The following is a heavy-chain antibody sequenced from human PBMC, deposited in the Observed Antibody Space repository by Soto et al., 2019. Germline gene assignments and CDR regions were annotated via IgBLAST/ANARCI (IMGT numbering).Heavy chain of an antibody. CDR2: INPNSGET. CDR3: ARGGGLNYYSYTDV. J-gene: IGHJ6*03. CDR1: GYTFTGYY. Sequence: ASVKVSCKASGYTFTGYYMHWRRQAPGQGLEWMGWINPNSGETDYAQNFQGWVTMTRDMSISTAYMELSRLKSNDTAVYYCARGGGLNYYSYTDVWGKGTTVPVSS. V-gene: IGHV1-2*04.